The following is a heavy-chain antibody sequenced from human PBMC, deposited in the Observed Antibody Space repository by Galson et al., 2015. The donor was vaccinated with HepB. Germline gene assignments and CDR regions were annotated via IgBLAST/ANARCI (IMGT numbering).Heavy chain of an antibody. J-gene: IGHJ3*02. Sequence: SLRLSCAASGFTVSSNYMSWVRQAPGKGLEWVSVIYSGGSTYYADSVKGRFTISRHNSKNTLYLQMNSLRAEDTAVYYCARPTQGHCSSTNYYPGAFDIWGQGTMVTVSS. CDR2: IYSGGST. V-gene: IGHV3-53*04. CDR3: ARPTQGHCSSTNYYPGAFDI. CDR1: GFTVSSNY. D-gene: IGHD2-2*01.